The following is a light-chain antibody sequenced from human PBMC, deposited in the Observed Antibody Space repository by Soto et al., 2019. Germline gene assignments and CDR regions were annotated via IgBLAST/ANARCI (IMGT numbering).Light chain of an antibody. CDR1: RSVLYSSNTKNY. V-gene: IGKV4-1*01. CDR2: WAS. Sequence: DLVMTQSPDSLAVSLGERATINCKSSRSVLYSSNTKNYLAWYQQKPGQPPRLLIYWASTRESGVPDRFSGSGSGTDFTLTISSLQAEDVAVYYCQQYYSPPYTFGQGTKLEIK. CDR3: QQYYSPPYT. J-gene: IGKJ2*01.